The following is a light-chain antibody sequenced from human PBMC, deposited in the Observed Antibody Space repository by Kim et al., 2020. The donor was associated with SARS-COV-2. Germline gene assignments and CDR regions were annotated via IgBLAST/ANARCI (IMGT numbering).Light chain of an antibody. J-gene: IGKJ4*01. Sequence: DIQMTQSPSSLSASVGDRVNITCRASQSISSYLNWYQQKPGKAPKLLIYAASSLQSGVPSRFSGSGSGTDFTLTISSLQPEDFATYYCQQSYSTLTFGGGTKVDIK. CDR3: QQSYSTLT. CDR2: AAS. CDR1: QSISSY. V-gene: IGKV1-39*01.